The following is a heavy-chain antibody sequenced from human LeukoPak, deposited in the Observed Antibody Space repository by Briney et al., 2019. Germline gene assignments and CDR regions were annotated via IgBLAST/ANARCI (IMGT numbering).Heavy chain of an antibody. CDR1: GFTVSSSY. CDR2: ISAVGDT. CDR3: ARDPVPEF. J-gene: IGHJ3*01. D-gene: IGHD1-14*01. V-gene: IGHV3-53*01. Sequence: PGGSLRLSCGGSGFTVSSSYMNWVRQAPGKGLECVSVISAVGDTNYADSVKGRFTMSRDISKNTVYLQMNSLRADDMAVYYCARDPVPEFWGQGTKVTVSS.